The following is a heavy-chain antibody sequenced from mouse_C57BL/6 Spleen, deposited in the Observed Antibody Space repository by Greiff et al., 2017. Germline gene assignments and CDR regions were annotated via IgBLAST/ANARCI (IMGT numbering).Heavy chain of an antibody. CDR2: IDPGNGDT. J-gene: IGHJ3*01. V-gene: IGHV14-4*01. Sequence: VQLQQSGAELVRPGASVKLSCTASGFNIKDDYMHWVKQRPEPGLEWIGWIDPGNGDTEYASKFQGKATITADTSSNTAYLQLSSLTSEDTAVYYCTTGYYCSSGAWFAYWGQGTLVTVSA. CDR3: TTGYYCSSGAWFAY. D-gene: IGHD1-1*01. CDR1: GFNIKDDY.